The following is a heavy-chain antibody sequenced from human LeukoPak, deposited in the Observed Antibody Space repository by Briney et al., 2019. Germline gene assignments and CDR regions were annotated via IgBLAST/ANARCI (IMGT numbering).Heavy chain of an antibody. CDR3: ARVGSWYYFDY. D-gene: IGHD6-19*01. CDR2: IDHSGNT. Sequence: PSETLSLTCTISGDSIRNYYWNWIRQPPGEGLEWIAYIDHSGNTNYNPSLKSRVTISRDMSKNQFSLKLTSVTAADTAMYYCARVGSWYYFDYWGQGILVTVSS. CDR1: GDSIRNYY. V-gene: IGHV4-59*01. J-gene: IGHJ4*02.